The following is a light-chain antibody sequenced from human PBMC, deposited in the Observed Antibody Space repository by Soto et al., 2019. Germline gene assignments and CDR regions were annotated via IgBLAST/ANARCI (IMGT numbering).Light chain of an antibody. Sequence: EIVLTQSPGTLSLSPGEKATLSCRASQNVTSNHLAWYQQKPGQAPRLLIHGASSRATGIADRFSGSGSGTGFTLTISRLEPGDCAVYYCQQYGSSPFTFGGGTKVEIK. CDR3: QQYGSSPFT. V-gene: IGKV3-20*01. J-gene: IGKJ4*01. CDR1: QNVTSNH. CDR2: GAS.